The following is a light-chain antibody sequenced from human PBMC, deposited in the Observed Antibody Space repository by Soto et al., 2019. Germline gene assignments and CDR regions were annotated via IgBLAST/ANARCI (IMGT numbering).Light chain of an antibody. Sequence: PGERATLSCGASQRIADELGWYQQKPGQAPRLLIYDASNSAPGMPDRFSGSGSGTGFTLTISSLEPEDFAVYYCQQRRKCPITCGGGTNVEIK. CDR2: DAS. CDR3: QQRRKCPIT. J-gene: IGKJ4*01. CDR1: QRIADE. V-gene: IGKV3-11*01.